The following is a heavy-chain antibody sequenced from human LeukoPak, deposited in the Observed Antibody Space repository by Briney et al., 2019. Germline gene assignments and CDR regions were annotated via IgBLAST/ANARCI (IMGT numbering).Heavy chain of an antibody. V-gene: IGHV1-2*02. D-gene: IGHD2-2*01. J-gene: IGHJ6*02. CDR1: GYTFTGYY. Sequence: ASVKVSCKASGYTFTGYYMHWVRQAPGQGLEWMGWINPNSGGTNYAQKFQGRVTMTRDTSISTAYMELSRLRSDDTAVYYCAREYCSSTSCYPDVWGQGTTVTVSS. CDR3: AREYCSSTSCYPDV. CDR2: INPNSGGT.